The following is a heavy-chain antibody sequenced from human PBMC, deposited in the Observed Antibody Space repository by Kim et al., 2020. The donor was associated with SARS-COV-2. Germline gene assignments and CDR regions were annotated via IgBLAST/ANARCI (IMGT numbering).Heavy chain of an antibody. CDR2: IKSKTDGGTI. D-gene: IGHD1-26*01. CDR1: GFTFSNAW. Sequence: GGSLRLSCAASGFTFSNAWMSWVRQAPGKGLEWVGRIKSKTDGGTIDYAAPVKGRFTISRDDSKNTLYLQMNSLETEDTALYYCSTGAKRYAMNVWGQGITVTVSS. CDR3: STGAKRYAMNV. J-gene: IGHJ6*02. V-gene: IGHV3-15*01.